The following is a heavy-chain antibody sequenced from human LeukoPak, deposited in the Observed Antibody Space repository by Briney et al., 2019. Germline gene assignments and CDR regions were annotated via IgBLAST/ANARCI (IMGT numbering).Heavy chain of an antibody. CDR1: GFTFSSYG. J-gene: IGHJ6*03. CDR3: AKDLDGYGYYYYYYYMDV. V-gene: IGHV3-30*02. D-gene: IGHD5-18*01. CDR2: IRYDGSDK. Sequence: HPGGSLRLSCAASGFTFSSYGMHWVRQAPGKGLEWVAFIRYDGSDKYYADSVKGRFTISRDNSKNTLYLQMNSLRAEDTAVYYCAKDLDGYGYYYYYYYMDVWGKGTTVTISS.